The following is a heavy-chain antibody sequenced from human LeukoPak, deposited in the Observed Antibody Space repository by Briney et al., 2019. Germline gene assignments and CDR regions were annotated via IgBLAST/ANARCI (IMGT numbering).Heavy chain of an antibody. J-gene: IGHJ3*02. CDR3: AKDRYGDYGPFDN. CDR1: GFTFSSYG. CDR2: IPSDGSYT. Sequence: GGSLRLSCAAPGFTFSSYGMHWVRQAPGKGLEWVALIPSDGSYTYYADSVKGRFTISRDNSKNTLSLQMNSVRPDDTAVYYCAKDRYGDYGPFDNWGQGTMVTVSS. V-gene: IGHV3-30*18. D-gene: IGHD4-17*01.